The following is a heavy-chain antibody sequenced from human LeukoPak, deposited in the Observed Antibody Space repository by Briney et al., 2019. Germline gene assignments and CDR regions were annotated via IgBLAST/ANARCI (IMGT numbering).Heavy chain of an antibody. J-gene: IGHJ4*02. V-gene: IGHV3-30*02. CDR2: IRYDGSNK. CDR3: AKGANYIVDY. D-gene: IGHD4/OR15-4a*01. CDR1: GFTFSNYA. Sequence: PGGSLRLSCEVSGFTFSNYAMQWLRQTPGKGLEWVAFIRYDGSNKYYADSVKGRFTISRDNSKNTLYLQMNSLRAEDTAVYYCAKGANYIVDYWGQGTLVTVSS.